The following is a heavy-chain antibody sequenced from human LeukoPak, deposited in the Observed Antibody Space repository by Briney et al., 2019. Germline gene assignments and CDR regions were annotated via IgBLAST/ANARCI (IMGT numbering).Heavy chain of an antibody. Sequence: GGGLRHSRVASGFTLSSYVMNWVRPSPGKGRAGVSYISSSGSTIHFADTLRGGFTLSRDNTKNSLYLQMNNLRAEDTAVDYCSRDRYTVMVMGYYGMDVWGKGTTVTVSS. CDR3: SRDRYTVMVMGYYGMDV. D-gene: IGHD5-18*01. J-gene: IGHJ6*04. CDR1: GFTLSSYV. CDR2: ISSSGSTI. V-gene: IGHV3-48*03.